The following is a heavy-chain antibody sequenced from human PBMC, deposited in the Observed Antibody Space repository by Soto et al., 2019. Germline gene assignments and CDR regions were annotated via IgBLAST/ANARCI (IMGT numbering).Heavy chain of an antibody. V-gene: IGHV4-30-4*01. CDR1: GDSITSGDYY. Sequence: VQLQESGPGLVKPSQTLSLTCTVSGDSITSGDYYWSWIRQPPGKGLEWIGYIYYSGNTNYNPALKSRVVMSLDTSKTQFSLKLTSVTAADTAVYYCASFVGLLWGGVSPAESWGSYYFDNWGQGTLVTVSS. CDR3: ASFVGLLWGGVSPAESWGSYYFDN. CDR2: IYYSGNT. J-gene: IGHJ4*02. D-gene: IGHD2-8*01.